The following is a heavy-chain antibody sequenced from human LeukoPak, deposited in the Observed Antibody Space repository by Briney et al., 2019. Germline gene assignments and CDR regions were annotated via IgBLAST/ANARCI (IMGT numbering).Heavy chain of an antibody. V-gene: IGHV4-59*01. CDR2: FHYSGST. CDR1: GGSISTYH. J-gene: IGHJ5*02. D-gene: IGHD3-10*01. CDR3: ARGDMMLRGVIDEIDP. Sequence: SETLSLTCTVSGGSISTYHWSWIRQPPWKGLEWIGCFHYSGSTNYNPSLKSRVTMSVDTSKNQFSLKLSSVTAADTAVYYCARGDMMLRGVIDEIDPWGQGTLVAVSS.